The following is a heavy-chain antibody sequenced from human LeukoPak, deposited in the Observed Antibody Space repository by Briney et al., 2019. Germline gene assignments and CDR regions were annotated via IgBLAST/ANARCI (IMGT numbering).Heavy chain of an antibody. CDR3: ARVSPYYDILTGTTLGAFDI. D-gene: IGHD3-9*01. CDR1: GGSISSGGYY. Sequence: SQTLSLTCTVSGGSISSGGYYWSWIRQHPGTGLEWIGYIYYSGSTYYNPSLKSRVTISVDTSKNQFSLKLSSVTAADTAVYYCARVSPYYDILTGTTLGAFDIWGQGTMVTVSS. CDR2: IYYSGST. V-gene: IGHV4-31*03. J-gene: IGHJ3*02.